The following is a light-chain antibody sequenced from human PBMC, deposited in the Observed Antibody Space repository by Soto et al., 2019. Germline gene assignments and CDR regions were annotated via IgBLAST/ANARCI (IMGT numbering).Light chain of an antibody. CDR1: QSVSSSY. CDR3: QQYGSSPRT. CDR2: GAS. V-gene: IGKV3-20*01. Sequence: ENVLTQPPGTLSLSPRERATLSCRASQSVSSSYLAWYQQKPGQAPRLLIYGASSRATGIPDRFSGSGSGTDFTLTISRLEPEDFAVYYCQQYGSSPRTFGQGTKVDIK. J-gene: IGKJ1*01.